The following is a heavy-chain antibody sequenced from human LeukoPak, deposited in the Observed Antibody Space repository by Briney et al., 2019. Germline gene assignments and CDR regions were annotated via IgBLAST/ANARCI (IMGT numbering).Heavy chain of an antibody. Sequence: ASVKVSCKASGYTFTTYAMNWVRQAPGQGLEWMGWINPNSGGTNYAQKFQGRVTMTRDTSISTAYMELSRLRSDDTAVYYCARDSPPDYWGQGTLVTVSS. J-gene: IGHJ4*02. CDR1: GYTFTTYA. CDR3: ARDSPPDY. V-gene: IGHV1-2*02. CDR2: INPNSGGT.